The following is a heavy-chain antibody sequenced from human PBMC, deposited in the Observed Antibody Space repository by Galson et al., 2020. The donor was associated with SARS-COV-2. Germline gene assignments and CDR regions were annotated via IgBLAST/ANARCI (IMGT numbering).Heavy chain of an antibody. V-gene: IGHV3-30-3*01. D-gene: IGHD4-4*01. CDR3: AADSNYGDYYYYYGMDV. J-gene: IGHJ6*02. Sequence: GESLKISCAASGFTFSSYAMHWVRQAPGKGLEWVAVISYDGSNKYYADSVKGRFIISRDNSKNTLYLQMNSLRAEDTAVYYCAADSNYGDYYYYYGMDVLGQGTTVTVSS. CDR1: GFTFSSYA. CDR2: ISYDGSNK.